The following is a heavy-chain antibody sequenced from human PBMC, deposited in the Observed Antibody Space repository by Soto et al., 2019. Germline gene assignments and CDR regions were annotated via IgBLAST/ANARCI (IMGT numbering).Heavy chain of an antibody. V-gene: IGHV3-23*01. CDR3: ARRGSGSYYDY. CDR2: ISGSGDST. Sequence: EVQLLESGGGLVQPGGSLRLSFAASGFTFSSYAMSCVRQAPGKGLEWVSAISGSGDSTYYADSVKGRFTVSRDNSKNTLYLQMNSLRAEDTAVYYCARRGSGSYYDYWGQGTLVTVSS. D-gene: IGHD1-26*01. J-gene: IGHJ4*02. CDR1: GFTFSSYA.